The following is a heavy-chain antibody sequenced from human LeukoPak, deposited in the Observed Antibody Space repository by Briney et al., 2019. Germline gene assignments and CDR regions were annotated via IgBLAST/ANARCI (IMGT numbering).Heavy chain of an antibody. V-gene: IGHV4-59*01. CDR1: GGSISSNY. Sequence: PSETLYLTCTVSGGSISSNYWNWIRQPPGKPLGWIGNIYYSGSTYYNPSLKSRATISVDRSKNQFSLSLISATAADTAMYYCATSPYFGVVSYWGQGTLVTVSS. J-gene: IGHJ4*02. D-gene: IGHD3-3*01. CDR3: ATSPYFGVVSY. CDR2: IYYSGST.